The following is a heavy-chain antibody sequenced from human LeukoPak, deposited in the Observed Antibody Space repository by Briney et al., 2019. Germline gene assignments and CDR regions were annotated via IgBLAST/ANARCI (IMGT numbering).Heavy chain of an antibody. Sequence: PGGSLRLSCAASGFTFSSYAMSWVRQAPGKGLEWVSAISGSGGSTYYADSVKGRFTISRDNSKNTLYLQMNSLRAEDTAVYYCAKGVQIVYYYYYMEVWGKGTTVTVSS. J-gene: IGHJ6*03. CDR3: AKGVQIVYYYYYMEV. CDR1: GFTFSSYA. V-gene: IGHV3-23*01. D-gene: IGHD3-16*02. CDR2: ISGSGGST.